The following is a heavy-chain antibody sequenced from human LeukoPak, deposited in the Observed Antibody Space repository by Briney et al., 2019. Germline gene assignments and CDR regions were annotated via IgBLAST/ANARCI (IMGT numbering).Heavy chain of an antibody. CDR3: ARGRDAYITKPFDY. CDR2: IYSSGST. J-gene: IGHJ4*02. V-gene: IGHV4-31*03. Sequence: SETLSLTCTVSGDSINSGDYYWSWIRQHPGKGLEWIGYIYSSGSTNYNLSLKSRVSISVDTSKNQFSLKLISVTAADTAVYYCARGRDAYITKPFDYWGQGTLVSVSS. CDR1: GDSINSGDYY. D-gene: IGHD5-24*01.